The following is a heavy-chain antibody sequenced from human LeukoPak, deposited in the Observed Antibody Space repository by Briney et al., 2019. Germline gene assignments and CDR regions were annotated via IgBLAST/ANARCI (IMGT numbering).Heavy chain of an antibody. CDR3: ARLDYDFWNGYYDY. D-gene: IGHD3-3*01. CDR1: GLSISSGFY. V-gene: IGHV4-38-2*01. CDR2: INHSEDT. Sequence: PSETLSLTCVVSGLSISSGFYWGWTRQPSGKGLEWIVTINHSEDTYYNPSLRSRVSVSADTSRNQFSLKLSSVTAADTAVYYCARLDYDFWNGYYDYWGQGTLVTVSS. J-gene: IGHJ4*02.